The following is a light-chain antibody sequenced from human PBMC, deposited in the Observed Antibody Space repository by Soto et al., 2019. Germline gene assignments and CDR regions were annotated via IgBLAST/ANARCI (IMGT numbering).Light chain of an antibody. CDR3: QQYGSSPPYT. CDR1: QSISVSF. J-gene: IGKJ2*01. V-gene: IGKV3-20*01. CDR2: GAS. Sequence: IVLTQSPGTLSLSPGERATLSCRASQSISVSFLAWYHQKPGQAPSLLIYGASSRATGIPDRFSGGGSGPDFTLIISRLEPEDSAVYYCQQYGSSPPYTFGQGTKLEIK.